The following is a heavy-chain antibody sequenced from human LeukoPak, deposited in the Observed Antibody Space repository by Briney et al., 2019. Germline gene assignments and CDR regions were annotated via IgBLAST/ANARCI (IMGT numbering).Heavy chain of an antibody. CDR3: ARHFGTGDNFDY. CDR1: GYTFTNND. CDR2: MHPNSDDT. V-gene: IGHV1-8*01. Sequence: GASVTVSSTASGYTFTNNDIHWVRQAPGQGLEWMGWMHPNSDDTGYAQKFQGRVTMTRNTSISTVYMELSRLRPEDTAVYYCARHFGTGDNFDYRGQGNLLIVSS. J-gene: IGHJ4*02. D-gene: IGHD1-1*01.